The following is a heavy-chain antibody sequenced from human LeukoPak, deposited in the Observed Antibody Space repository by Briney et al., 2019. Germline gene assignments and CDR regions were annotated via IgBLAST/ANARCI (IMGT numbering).Heavy chain of an antibody. CDR2: INPNSGGT. CDR3: ATDYGDYSYAFDI. CDR1: GYAFTGYY. V-gene: IGHV1-2*02. J-gene: IGHJ3*02. Sequence: AASVKVSCKASGYAFTGYYMHWVRQAPGQGLEWMGWINPNSGGTNYAQKFQGRVTMTRDTSISTAYMELGRLRSDDTAVYYCATDYGDYSYAFDIWGQGTMVTVSS. D-gene: IGHD4-17*01.